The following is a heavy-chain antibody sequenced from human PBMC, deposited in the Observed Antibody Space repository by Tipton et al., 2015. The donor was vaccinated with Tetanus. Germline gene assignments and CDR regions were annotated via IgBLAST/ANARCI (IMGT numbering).Heavy chain of an antibody. V-gene: IGHV1-18*01. CDR2: ISAYNGNT. D-gene: IGHD4-23*01. CDR3: ARDLVYGGNRPPYFQH. Sequence: QSGAEVKKPGASVKVSCKASGYTFTSYGISWVRQAPGQGLEWMGWISAYNGNTNYAQKLQGRVTMTTDTSTSTAYVELRSLRSDDTAVYYCARDLVYGGNRPPYFQHWGQGTLVTVSS. CDR1: GYTFTSYG. J-gene: IGHJ1*01.